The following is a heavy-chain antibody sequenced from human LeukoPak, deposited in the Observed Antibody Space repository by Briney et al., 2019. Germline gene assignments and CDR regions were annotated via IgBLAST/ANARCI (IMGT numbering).Heavy chain of an antibody. CDR2: IYYSGST. CDR3: ARGKPSYGSGTFYRPLEPNYMDV. Sequence: SETLSLTCTVSDGSISSYYWSWIRQPPGKGLEWIGYIYYSGSTNYNPSLKSRVTISVDTSKNQFSLKLSSVTAADTAVYYCARGKPSYGSGTFYRPLEPNYMDVWGKGTTVTVSS. CDR1: DGSISSYY. J-gene: IGHJ6*03. D-gene: IGHD3-10*01. V-gene: IGHV4-59*01.